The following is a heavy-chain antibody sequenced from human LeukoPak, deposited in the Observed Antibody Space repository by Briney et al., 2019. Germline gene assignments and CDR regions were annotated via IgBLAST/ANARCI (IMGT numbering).Heavy chain of an antibody. CDR3: TTELGLSFGVRYFGH. Sequence: PGGSLRLSCAASGFTFSNAWMSWVRQAPGKGLEWVGHIKSKIDGETTGYAAPVKGRFTISRDDSKNMLYLQMNSLKTEDTAVYYCTTELGLSFGVRYFGHWGQGTSATVSS. CDR2: IKSKIDGETT. V-gene: IGHV3-15*01. CDR1: GFTFSNAW. J-gene: IGHJ4*02. D-gene: IGHD3-10*01.